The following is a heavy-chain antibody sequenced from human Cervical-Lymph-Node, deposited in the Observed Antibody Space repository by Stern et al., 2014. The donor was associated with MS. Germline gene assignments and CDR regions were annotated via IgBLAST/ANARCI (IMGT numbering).Heavy chain of an antibody. CDR2: LSTSGRTI. D-gene: IGHD2-2*01. CDR3: AREEGYCTITSCYGSRGLDV. V-gene: IGHV3-48*04. CDR1: GFALSSFS. J-gene: IGHJ6*02. Sequence: EVQLVESGGGLVQPGGSLRLSCAASGFALSSFSMNWVRQAPGKGLEWVSYLSTSGRTIYYADSVKGRFTISRDNAKDSLYLQMTSLRAEDTAVYYCAREEGYCTITSCYGSRGLDVWGQGTTVAVSS.